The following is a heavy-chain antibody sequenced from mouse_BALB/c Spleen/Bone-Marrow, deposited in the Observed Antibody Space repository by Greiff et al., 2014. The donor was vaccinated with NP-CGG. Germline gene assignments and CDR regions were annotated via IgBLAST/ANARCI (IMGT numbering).Heavy chain of an antibody. J-gene: IGHJ2*01. CDR2: IDTSDTYT. D-gene: IGHD4-1*01. CDR3: TRGWDGYYFDY. CDR1: GYTFTDYW. Sequence: QVQLQQSGAELVMPGASVKMSCKASGYTFTDYWMHWVKQRPGQGLEWIGAIDTSDTYTNYNQKFKGKATLTVDESSSTAYMQRSSLASDDSAVYFCTRGWDGYYFDYWGQGTTLTVSS. V-gene: IGHV1-69*01.